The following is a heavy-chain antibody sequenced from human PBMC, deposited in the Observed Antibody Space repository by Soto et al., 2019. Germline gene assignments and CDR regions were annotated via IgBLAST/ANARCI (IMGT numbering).Heavy chain of an antibody. Sequence: SVKVSWKASGFTFTSSAVQWVRQARGQRLEWIGWIVVGSGNTNYAQKFQERVTITRDMSTSTAYMELSSLRSEDTAVYYCAADRSSGWSYYYYYGMDVWGQGTTVTVSS. CDR3: AADRSSGWSYYYYYGMDV. CDR2: IVVGSGNT. V-gene: IGHV1-58*01. D-gene: IGHD6-19*01. J-gene: IGHJ6*02. CDR1: GFTFTSSA.